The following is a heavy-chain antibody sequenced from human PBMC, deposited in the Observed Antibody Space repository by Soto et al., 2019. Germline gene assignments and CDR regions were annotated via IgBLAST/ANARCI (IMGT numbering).Heavy chain of an antibody. Sequence: QVPLVESGGGVVQPGMSLRLSCAASGFTFSSYAMHWVRQAPGKGLEWVAVISYDGSNKYYADSVKGRFTISRDNSKNTLYLQMNSMRAEDTAVYYCARDWDSGSYLDYWGKGTLVTVSS. D-gene: IGHD1-26*01. J-gene: IGHJ4*02. CDR2: ISYDGSNK. CDR3: ARDWDSGSYLDY. CDR1: GFTFSSYA. V-gene: IGHV3-30-3*01.